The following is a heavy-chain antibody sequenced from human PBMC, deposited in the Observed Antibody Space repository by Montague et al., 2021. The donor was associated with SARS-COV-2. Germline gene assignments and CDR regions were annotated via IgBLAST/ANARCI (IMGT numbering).Heavy chain of an antibody. D-gene: IGHD5-18*01. CDR1: GFTFSDYY. J-gene: IGHJ6*02. CDR2: ISSSSSYT. CDR3: ARSVDTAMVPLSYYYYGMDV. Sequence: SLRLSCAASGFTFSDYYMSWIRQAPGKGLEWVSYISSSSSYTNYADSVKGRFTISRDNAKNSLYLQMNSLRAEDTAVYYCARSVDTAMVPLSYYYYGMDVWGQGTTATVSS. V-gene: IGHV3-11*06.